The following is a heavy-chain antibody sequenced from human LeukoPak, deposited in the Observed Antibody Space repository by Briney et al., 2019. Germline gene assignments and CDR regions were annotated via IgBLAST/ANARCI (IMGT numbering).Heavy chain of an antibody. CDR1: GGSFSGYY. Sequence: SETLSLTCAVYGGSFSGYYWNWIRQPPGKGLEWIGEIYHSGSTNYNPSLKSRVTISVDKSKNQFSLKLSSVTAADTAVYYCARGAGIAAAGDAFDIWGQGTMVTVSS. CDR3: ARGAGIAAAGDAFDI. CDR2: IYHSGST. J-gene: IGHJ3*02. V-gene: IGHV4-34*01. D-gene: IGHD6-13*01.